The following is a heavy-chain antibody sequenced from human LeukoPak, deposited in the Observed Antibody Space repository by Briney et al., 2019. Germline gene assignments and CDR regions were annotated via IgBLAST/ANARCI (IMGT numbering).Heavy chain of an antibody. Sequence: GGSLRLSCAASGFTFSSYGMHWVRQAPGKGLEWVAVVWYDGSNKYYAGSVEGRFTISRDNSKKTLYLQMDSLRAENTAIYFCARGRVATPPYGMDVWGQGTTVTVSS. CDR3: ARGRVATPPYGMDV. CDR1: GFTFSSYG. D-gene: IGHD5-12*01. J-gene: IGHJ6*02. CDR2: VWYDGSNK. V-gene: IGHV3-33*01.